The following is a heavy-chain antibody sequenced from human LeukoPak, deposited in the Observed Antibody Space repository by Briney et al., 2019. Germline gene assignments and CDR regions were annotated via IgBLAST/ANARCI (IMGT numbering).Heavy chain of an antibody. CDR2: ISAYNGNT. D-gene: IGHD3-3*01. Sequence: ASVKVSCKASGYTFTSYGISWARQAPGQGLEWMGWISAYNGNTNYAQKLQGRVTMTTDTSTSTAYMELRSLRSDDTAVYYCARDGYYDFWSGYLSYLDYWGQGTLVTVSS. CDR1: GYTFTSYG. J-gene: IGHJ4*02. CDR3: ARDGYYDFWSGYLSYLDY. V-gene: IGHV1-18*01.